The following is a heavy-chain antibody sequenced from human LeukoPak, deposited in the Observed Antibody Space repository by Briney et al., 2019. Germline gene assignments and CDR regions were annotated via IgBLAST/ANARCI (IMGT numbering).Heavy chain of an antibody. CDR2: INHSGST. CDR3: ARGIAKVPRMYSSSWYDRYYYYYYMDV. D-gene: IGHD6-13*01. V-gene: IGHV4-34*01. Sequence: SETLSLTCAVYGGSFSGYYWSWIRQPPGKGLEWIGEINHSGSTNCNPSLKSRVTISVDTSKNQFSLKLSSVTAADTAVYYCARGIAKVPRMYSSSWYDRYYYYYYMDVWGKGTTVTVSS. J-gene: IGHJ6*03. CDR1: GGSFSGYY.